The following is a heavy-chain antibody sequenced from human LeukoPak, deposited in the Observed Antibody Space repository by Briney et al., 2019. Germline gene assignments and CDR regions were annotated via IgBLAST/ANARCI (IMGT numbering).Heavy chain of an antibody. J-gene: IGHJ4*02. CDR3: AREVYSSTWFDL. V-gene: IGHV3-66*01. D-gene: IGHD6-13*01. Sequence: GGSLRLSCAASGFTLNTNYMNWVRQVPGKGLEWVSVIYAGGNTYYADSVRERFTISRDNSRNTLYLQMNSLRGDDTAVYYCAREVYSSTWFDLWGQGTLVTVSS. CDR2: IYAGGNT. CDR1: GFTLNTNY.